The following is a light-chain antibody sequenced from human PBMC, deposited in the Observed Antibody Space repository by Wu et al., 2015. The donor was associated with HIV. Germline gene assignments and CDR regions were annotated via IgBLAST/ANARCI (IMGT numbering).Light chain of an antibody. CDR1: QSVSGN. CDR2: AAS. V-gene: IGKV3-15*01. CDR3: QKYNTAPWT. J-gene: IGKJ1*01. Sequence: EIVMTQSPVTLSVSPGERATLSCRASQSVSGNLAWYQQKPGQAPRLLIYAASTLQSGVPSRFSGSGSGTDFTLTISSLQPEDVATYYCQKYNTAPWTFGQGTKVEMK.